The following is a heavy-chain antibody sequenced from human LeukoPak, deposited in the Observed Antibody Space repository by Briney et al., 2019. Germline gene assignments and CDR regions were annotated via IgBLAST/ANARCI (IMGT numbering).Heavy chain of an antibody. CDR1: GYSFTGYY. CDR2: IIPIFGTA. V-gene: IGHV1-69*13. Sequence: SVKVSCKTSGYSFTGYYIHWVRQAPGQGLEWMGGIIPIFGTANYAQKFQGRVTITADESTSTAYMELSSLRSEDTAVYYCASYYENWFDPWGQGTLVTVSS. D-gene: IGHD3-3*01. J-gene: IGHJ5*02. CDR3: ASYYENWFDP.